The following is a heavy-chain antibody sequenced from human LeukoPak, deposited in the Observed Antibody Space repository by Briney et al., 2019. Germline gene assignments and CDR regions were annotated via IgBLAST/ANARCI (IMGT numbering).Heavy chain of an antibody. CDR3: ARDQEAFDY. CDR2: IYPRDGST. J-gene: IGHJ4*02. Sequence: ASVKVSCKASGGTFSSYAISWVRQAPGQGLEWMGMIYPRDGSTSYAQKFQGRVTVTRDTSTSTVHMELSGLRSEDTAVYYCARDQEAFDYWGQGTLVTVSS. CDR1: GGTFSSYA. V-gene: IGHV1-46*01.